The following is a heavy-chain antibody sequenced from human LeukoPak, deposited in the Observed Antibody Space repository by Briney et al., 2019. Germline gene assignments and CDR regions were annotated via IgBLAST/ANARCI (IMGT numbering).Heavy chain of an antibody. CDR2: IHHSGSF. V-gene: IGHV4-39*07. CDR1: GGSINSQSHY. CDR3: ARGWGYRAAGTFSRINWFDP. Sequence: PSETLSLTCTVSGGSINSQSHYWAWIRQPPGEGLEWIGSIHHSGSFTYNPSLQSRVTISVDTSKNQFSLKLSSVTAADTAVYYCARGWGYRAAGTFSRINWFDPWGQGTLVTVSS. J-gene: IGHJ5*02. D-gene: IGHD6-13*01.